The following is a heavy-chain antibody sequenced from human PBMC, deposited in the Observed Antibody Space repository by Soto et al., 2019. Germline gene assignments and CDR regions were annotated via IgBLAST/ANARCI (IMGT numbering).Heavy chain of an antibody. V-gene: IGHV3-30*18. CDR2: ISYDGSNK. CDR1: VFTFISYG. J-gene: IGHJ4*02. Sequence: GWSLRLSCASSVFTFISYGMHWVRQAPGKGLEWVAVISYDGSNKYYADSVKGRFTISRDNSKNTLYLQMNSLRAEDTAVYYCAKDPVSAGTTYYFDYWGQGTLVTVSS. CDR3: AKDPVSAGTTYYFDY. D-gene: IGHD1-7*01.